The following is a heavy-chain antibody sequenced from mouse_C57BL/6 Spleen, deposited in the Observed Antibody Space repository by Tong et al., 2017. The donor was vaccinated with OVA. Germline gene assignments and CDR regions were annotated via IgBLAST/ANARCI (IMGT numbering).Heavy chain of an antibody. CDR1: GYTFTDYN. CDR2: INPNNGGT. CDR3: ERHNYSNYYSMDY. J-gene: IGHJ4*01. D-gene: IGHD2-5*01. V-gene: IGHV1-18*01. Sequence: EVQLQESGPELVKPGASVKIPCKASGYTFTDYNMDWVKQSHGKSLEWIGDINPNNGGTIYNQKFKGKATLTVDKSTSTAYMEHRSLTSEDTAVYYWERHNYSNYYSMDYWGQGTSGTVSS.